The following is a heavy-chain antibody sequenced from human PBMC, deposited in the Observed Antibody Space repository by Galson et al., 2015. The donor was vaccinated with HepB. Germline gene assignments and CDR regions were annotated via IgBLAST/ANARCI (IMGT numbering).Heavy chain of an antibody. CDR1: GFTFSSYA. CDR3: AKDPRIVVVVAATPG. CDR2: ISGSGGST. D-gene: IGHD2-15*01. Sequence: SLRLSCAASGFTFSSYAMSWVRQAPGKGLEWVSGISGSGGSTYYADSAKGRFTISRDNSKNTLYLQMNSLRAEDTAVYYCAKDPRIVVVVAATPGWGQGTLVTVSS. V-gene: IGHV3-23*01. J-gene: IGHJ4*02.